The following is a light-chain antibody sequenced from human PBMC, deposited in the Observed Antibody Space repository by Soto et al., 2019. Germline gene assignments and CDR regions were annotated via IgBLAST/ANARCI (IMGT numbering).Light chain of an antibody. Sequence: DIQMTQSPSSLSASVGDRVTITCRASQGISSFLAWFRQKPGKAPKSLIYDASTLQSGVSSRFSGSGSDTHFTLPISSLHPEEFATYYCQQYHSYPASFGQGTKVEIK. J-gene: IGKJ1*01. V-gene: IGKV1-16*01. CDR3: QQYHSYPAS. CDR1: QGISSF. CDR2: DAS.